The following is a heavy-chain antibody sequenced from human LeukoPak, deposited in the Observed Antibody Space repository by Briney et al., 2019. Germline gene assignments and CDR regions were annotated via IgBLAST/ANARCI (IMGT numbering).Heavy chain of an antibody. CDR1: GFTFSSYA. V-gene: IGHV3-64D*09. CDR2: ISSSGGST. CDR3: VKDSAPYSNGWGFDY. J-gene: IGHJ4*02. Sequence: GGSLRLSCSASGFTFSSYAMHWVRQAPGKGLEYVSAISSSGGSTYDADSVKGRFTISRDSSNNTLYLQMSSLRAEDTAVYYCVKDSAPYSNGWGFDYWGQGTLVTVSS. D-gene: IGHD6-19*01.